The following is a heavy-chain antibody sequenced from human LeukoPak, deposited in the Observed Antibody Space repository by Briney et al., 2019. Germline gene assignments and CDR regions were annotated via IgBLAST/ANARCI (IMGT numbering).Heavy chain of an antibody. CDR3: AKDMITMIVVAPGGY. D-gene: IGHD3-22*01. CDR1: GFTFSSYG. CDR2: ISYDGSNK. V-gene: IGHV3-30*18. J-gene: IGHJ4*02. Sequence: GGSLRLSCAASGFTFSSYGMHWVRQAPGKGLEWVAVISYDGSNKHYADSVKGRFTISRDNSKNTLYLQMNSLRAEDTAVYYCAKDMITMIVVAPGGYWGQGTLVTVSS.